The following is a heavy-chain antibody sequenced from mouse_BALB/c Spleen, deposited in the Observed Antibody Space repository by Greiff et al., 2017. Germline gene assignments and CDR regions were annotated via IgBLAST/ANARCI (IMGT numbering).Heavy chain of an antibody. J-gene: IGHJ4*01. V-gene: IGHV5-17*02. CDR1: GFTFSSFG. D-gene: IGHD1-1*01. CDR3: ARGGSSWDAMDY. CDR2: ISSGSSTI. Sequence: EVQGVESGGGLVQPGGSRKLSCAASGFTFSSFGMHWVRQAPETGLEWVAYISSGSSTIYYADTVKGRFTLSRDNPKNTLFLQMTSLRSEDTAMYYCARGGSSWDAMDYWGQGTSVTVSS.